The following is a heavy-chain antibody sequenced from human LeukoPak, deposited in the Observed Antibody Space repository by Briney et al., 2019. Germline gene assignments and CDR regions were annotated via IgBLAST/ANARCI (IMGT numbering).Heavy chain of an antibody. CDR1: GYTFNRYG. Sequence: GASVKVSCKASGYTFNRYGISWVRQAPGQGLEWMGWINTDNGNTNYAPKLQDRVTMTTDTPTSTVYMEVRSLGSDDTAVCYCARDWGSIKVITDFWGQGTLVTVSS. CDR2: INTDNGNT. J-gene: IGHJ4*02. D-gene: IGHD3-16*01. CDR3: ARDWGSIKVITDF. V-gene: IGHV1-18*01.